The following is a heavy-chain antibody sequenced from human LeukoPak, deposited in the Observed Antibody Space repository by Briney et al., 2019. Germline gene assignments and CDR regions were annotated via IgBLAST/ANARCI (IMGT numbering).Heavy chain of an antibody. CDR1: GYSFTSYW. V-gene: IGHV5-51*01. D-gene: IGHD6-6*01. CDR3: ATPSIAARSRQLDAFDI. J-gene: IGHJ3*02. Sequence: GESLKISCMGSGYSFTSYWIGWVRQMPGKGLVWRGIIYPGDSDTRYGPSFQGQVTISADTSINTAHLQLSSLKASDTAMYYCATPSIAARSRQLDAFDIWGQGTMVTVSS. CDR2: IYPGDSDT.